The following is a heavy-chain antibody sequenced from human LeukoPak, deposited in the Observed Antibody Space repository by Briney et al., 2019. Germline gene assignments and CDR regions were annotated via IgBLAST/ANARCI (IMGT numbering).Heavy chain of an antibody. CDR3: ARNSGYDSPFDY. V-gene: IGHV4-39*07. J-gene: IGHJ4*02. Sequence: PSETLSLTCSVSGGSISSTNSYWGWIRQPPGKGLEWIGGIYYSGNTYYNPSLKSRVAISRDTSKNQFSLKLSSVTAADTAVYVCARNSGYDSPFDYWGQGALVTVSS. CDR2: IYYSGNT. CDR1: GGSISSTNSY. D-gene: IGHD5-12*01.